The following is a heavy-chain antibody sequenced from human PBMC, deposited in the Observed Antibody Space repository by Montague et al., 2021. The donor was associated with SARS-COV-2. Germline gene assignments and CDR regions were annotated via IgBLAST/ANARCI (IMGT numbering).Heavy chain of an antibody. J-gene: IGHJ4*02. CDR3: ARAQNICFIANCVNYFDL. D-gene: IGHD2-15*01. Sequence: SETLSLTCSVPGGSTSNYYWTWIRQSPGKGLQWIGYVFYTGSSRFNSSLKSRVSMSLDTSKNHFSLRLSAVTAADTARYCCARAQNICFIANCVNYFDLWGLGALVTVSS. V-gene: IGHV4-59*01. CDR1: GGSTSNYY. CDR2: VFYTGSS.